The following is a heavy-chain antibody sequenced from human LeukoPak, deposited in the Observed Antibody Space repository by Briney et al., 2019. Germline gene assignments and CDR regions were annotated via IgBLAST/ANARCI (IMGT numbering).Heavy chain of an antibody. D-gene: IGHD6-13*01. V-gene: IGHV1-8*01. CDR3: ARDLRKQQRSGGY. CDR1: GYTFTSYD. CDR2: MNPNSGNT. J-gene: IGHJ4*02. Sequence: ASVKVSCKASGYTFTSYDINWVRQATGQGLEWMGWMNPNSGNTGYAQKFQGRVAMTRNTSISTAYMELSSLRSEDTAVYYCARDLRKQQRSGGYWGQGTLVTVSS.